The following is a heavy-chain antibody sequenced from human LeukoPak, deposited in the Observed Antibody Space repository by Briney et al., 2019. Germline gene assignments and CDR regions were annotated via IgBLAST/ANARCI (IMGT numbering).Heavy chain of an antibody. J-gene: IGHJ6*02. Sequence: PGGSLRLSCAASGFTFSSYAMHWVRQAPGKGLEWVAVISYDGSNKYYADSVKGRFTISRDNSKNTLYLQMSSLRAEDTAVYYCARDQAVVVTAKLYYYYGMDVWGQGTTVTVSS. V-gene: IGHV3-30-3*01. CDR2: ISYDGSNK. CDR3: ARDQAVVVTAKLYYYYGMDV. D-gene: IGHD2-21*02. CDR1: GFTFSSYA.